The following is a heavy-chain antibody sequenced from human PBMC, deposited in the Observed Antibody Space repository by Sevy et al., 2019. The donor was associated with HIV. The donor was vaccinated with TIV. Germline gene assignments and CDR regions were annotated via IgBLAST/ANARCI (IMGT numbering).Heavy chain of an antibody. Sequence: SETLSLTCAVSGGSINSFFWSWIRQSPGKGLEWIGYVYDSGNSEYNPSLRSRVTISVDTSKKQFSVKLSSVTAADTAVYYCARGGGIYYDSRGFHPQYYFDSWGQGTLVTVSS. CDR2: VYDSGNS. V-gene: IGHV4-59*01. CDR3: ARGGGIYYDSRGFHPQYYFDS. D-gene: IGHD3-22*01. CDR1: GGSINSFF. J-gene: IGHJ4*02.